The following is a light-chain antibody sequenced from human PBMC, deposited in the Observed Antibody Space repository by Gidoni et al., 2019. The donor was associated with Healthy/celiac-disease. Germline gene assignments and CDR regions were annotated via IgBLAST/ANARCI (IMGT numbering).Light chain of an antibody. CDR1: SGHSIYA. Sequence: QLVLTHAPSASASLGASVKLTCTLSSGHSIYAIAWHQQQPETGPRYLMKLNSAGSHSKGDGIHERFSGYSSGAERYLTISSLQSEDEADYYCQTWGTGIQVFGGGTKLTVL. CDR2: LNSAGSH. J-gene: IGLJ3*02. CDR3: QTWGTGIQV. V-gene: IGLV4-69*01.